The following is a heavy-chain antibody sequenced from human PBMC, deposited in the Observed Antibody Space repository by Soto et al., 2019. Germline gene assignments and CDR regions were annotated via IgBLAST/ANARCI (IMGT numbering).Heavy chain of an antibody. V-gene: IGHV3-53*04. J-gene: IGHJ6*03. CDR2: IYSGGST. CDR1: GFTVSSNY. CDR3: ARDRAYYDFWSGYYTGANYYYYYMDV. Sequence: LGGSLRLSCAASGFTVSSNYMSWVRQAPGKGLEWVSVIYSGGSTYYADSVKGRFTISRHNSKNTLYLQMNSLRAEDTAVYYCARDRAYYDFWSGYYTGANYYYYYMDVWGKGTTVTVSS. D-gene: IGHD3-3*01.